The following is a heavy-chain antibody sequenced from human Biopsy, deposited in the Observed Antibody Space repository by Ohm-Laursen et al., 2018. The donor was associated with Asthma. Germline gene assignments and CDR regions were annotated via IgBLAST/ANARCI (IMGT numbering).Heavy chain of an antibody. CDR3: ARDFYDSSGYLHFDY. V-gene: IGHV3-33*01. CDR2: LWYDGSNK. D-gene: IGHD3-22*01. Sequence: SLILSCPASVFISSSYLRHCVRQVPGKGLARVAVLWYDGSNKYYADSVKGRFTISRDNSKNTLYLQMNSLRAEDTAVYYCARDFYDSSGYLHFDYWSRGTLVTVSS. J-gene: IGHJ4*02. CDR1: VFISSSYL.